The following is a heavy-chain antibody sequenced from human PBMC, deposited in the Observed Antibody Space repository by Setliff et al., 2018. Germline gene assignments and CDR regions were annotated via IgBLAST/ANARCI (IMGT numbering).Heavy chain of an antibody. CDR3: MRLVRFCSRTVCQRTSGDEA. D-gene: IGHD3-3*01. V-gene: IGHV1-18*01. Sequence: GASVKVSCKASGYTFTNYGITWVRQAPGQGLEWVGWINNYNFNINYAQKFQGRVAVTTDTSTNTAYMELRGLRSDDTAVYFCMRLVRFCSRTVCQRTSGDEAWGQGTLVTVSS. J-gene: IGHJ5*02. CDR1: GYTFTNYG. CDR2: INNYNFNI.